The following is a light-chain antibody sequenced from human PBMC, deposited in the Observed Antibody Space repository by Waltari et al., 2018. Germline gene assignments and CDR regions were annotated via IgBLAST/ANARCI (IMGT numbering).Light chain of an antibody. J-gene: IGKJ4*01. V-gene: IGKV2-24*01. Sequence: VLTQTPLSSPVTLGQPASISCKSRESLVHGDGNTYLSWLQQRPGQPPRLLIYKTSKRLSGVPDRFSGSGTGTDFTLKINRVEAEDVGVYYCLQVTHMPPTFGGGTKVEIK. CDR1: ESLVHGDGNTY. CDR2: KTS. CDR3: LQVTHMPPT.